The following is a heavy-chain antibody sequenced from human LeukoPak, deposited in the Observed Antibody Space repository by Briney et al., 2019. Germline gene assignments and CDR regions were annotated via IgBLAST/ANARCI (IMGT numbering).Heavy chain of an antibody. V-gene: IGHV1-69*05. Sequence: SVKVSCKASGYTFTSYYMHWVRQAPGQGLEWMGGIIPIFGTANYAQKFQGRVTITTDESTSTAYMELSSLRSEDTAVYYCASIKVAMAAGESDYWGQGTLVTVSS. J-gene: IGHJ4*02. CDR3: ASIKVAMAAGESDY. D-gene: IGHD5-12*01. CDR2: IIPIFGTA. CDR1: GYTFTSYY.